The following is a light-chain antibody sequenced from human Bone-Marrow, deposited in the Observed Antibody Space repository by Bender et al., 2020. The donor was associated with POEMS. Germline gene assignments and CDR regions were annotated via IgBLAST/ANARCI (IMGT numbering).Light chain of an antibody. V-gene: IGLV2-23*01. Sequence: QSVLTQPPSASGSPGQSITISCTGTSSDVGSYDLVSWYQHHPGKVPKLVIYEGSKRPSGVSYRFSGSQSGNTASLTISGLQAEDEADYFCCSYAGSTTYVFGSGTKVTVL. CDR3: CSYAGSTTYV. CDR1: SSDVGSYDL. CDR2: EGS. J-gene: IGLJ1*01.